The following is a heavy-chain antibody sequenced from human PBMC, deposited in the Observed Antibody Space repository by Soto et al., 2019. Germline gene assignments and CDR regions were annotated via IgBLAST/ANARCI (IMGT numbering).Heavy chain of an antibody. V-gene: IGHV3-23*01. J-gene: IGHJ4*02. CDR2: TGATDRTT. Sequence: PGGSLRLSCAASGFNFNIYAMTWVRQAPGKGLEWVSTTGATDRTTYYADSVKGRFTVSRDNSKNTLDLQMSNLRAEDTAVYYCATVHNTSRSFDYWGQGTLVTVSS. CDR3: ATVHNTSRSFDY. D-gene: IGHD1-20*01. CDR1: GFNFNIYA.